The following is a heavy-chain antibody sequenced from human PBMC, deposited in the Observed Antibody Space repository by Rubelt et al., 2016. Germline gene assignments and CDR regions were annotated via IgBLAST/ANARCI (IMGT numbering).Heavy chain of an antibody. CDR3: ARDPLGELLPLDY. CDR1: GYTFTSYG. CDR2: SSASNGNT. V-gene: IGHV1-18*01. J-gene: IGHJ4*02. Sequence: QVQLVQSGAEGKKPGASVKVSCQASGYTFTSYGISWVRQAPGPALELMGWSSASNGNTNYAQSLQGVVTRTTDTSTSTDDMGLRSLRSDDTAVYYCARDPLGELLPLDYWGQGTLVTVSS. D-gene: IGHD1-26*01.